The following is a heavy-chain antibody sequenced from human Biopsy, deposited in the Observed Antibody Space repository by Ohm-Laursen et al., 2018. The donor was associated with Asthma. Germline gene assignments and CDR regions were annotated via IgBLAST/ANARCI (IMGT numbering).Heavy chain of an antibody. CDR1: GYTFINYA. CDR2: INAGNGNT. CDR3: ARARYGDLHDY. J-gene: IGHJ4*02. V-gene: IGHV1-3*01. Sequence: ASVKVSCKASGYTFINYAMHWVRQAPGQRLEWMGWINAGNGNTKYSQKFQGRVTITRDTFASTAYMELSSLRSEDTAVYYCARARYGDLHDYWGQGTLVTVSS. D-gene: IGHD4-17*01.